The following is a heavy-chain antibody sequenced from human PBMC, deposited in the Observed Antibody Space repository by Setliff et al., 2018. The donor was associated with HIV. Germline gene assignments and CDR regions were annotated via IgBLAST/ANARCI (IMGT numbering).Heavy chain of an antibody. CDR3: FLFYDDRSGFYWD. J-gene: IGHJ4*02. CDR2: MNHRGVI. V-gene: IGHV4-34*01. CDR1: GGSFSGYY. D-gene: IGHD3-22*01. Sequence: SETLSLTCTVYGGSFSGYYWTWIRQPPGKGLEFIREMNHRGVIKYLSSLKSRVTMAVDTSKKQFSLKLKSVTAADTAVYYCFLFYDDRSGFYWDWGQGTPVTVSS.